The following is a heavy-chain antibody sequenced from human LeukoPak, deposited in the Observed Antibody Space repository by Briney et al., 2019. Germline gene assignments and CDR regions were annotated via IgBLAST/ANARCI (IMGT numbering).Heavy chain of an antibody. Sequence: GGSLRLSCAASGSTFSSYWMSWVRQAPGKGLEWVANIKQDGSEKYYVDSVKGRFTISRDNAKKSLYLEMNSLRAEDTAVYYCARDYDFWVGYYSYFDNWGQGALVTVSS. CDR1: GSTFSSYW. CDR3: ARDYDFWVGYYSYFDN. V-gene: IGHV3-7*03. CDR2: IKQDGSEK. J-gene: IGHJ4*02. D-gene: IGHD3-3*01.